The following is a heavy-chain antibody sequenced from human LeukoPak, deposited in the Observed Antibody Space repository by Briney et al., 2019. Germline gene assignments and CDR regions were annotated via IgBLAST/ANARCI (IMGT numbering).Heavy chain of an antibody. V-gene: IGHV4-30-2*01. CDR1: GGSISSGGYY. J-gene: IGHJ5*02. Sequence: SETLSLTCTVSGGSISSGGYYWSWIRQPPGKGLEWIGYIYHSGSTYYNPSLKSRVTISVDRSKNQFSLKLSSVTAADTAVYYCARGRRGYSYGYADWFDPWGQGTLVTVSS. CDR3: ARGRRGYSYGYADWFDP. D-gene: IGHD5-18*01. CDR2: IYHSGST.